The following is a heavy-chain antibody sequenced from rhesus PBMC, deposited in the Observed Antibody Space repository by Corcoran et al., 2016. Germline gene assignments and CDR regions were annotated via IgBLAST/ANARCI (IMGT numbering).Heavy chain of an antibody. CDR3: ARGYGSSYWWYFDL. J-gene: IGHJ2*01. CDR2: IYGTGGST. CDR1: GGSISSSNW. V-gene: IGHV4-93*02. Sequence: QVQLQESGPAVVKPSETLSLTCAVSGGSISSSNWWSWIRQSPGKGLEWIGGIYGTGGSTEYNPSCKCRCTISIATSKNQFSLKLSAVTAADTVVYYCARGYGSSYWWYFDLWGPGTPITISS. D-gene: IGHD4-29*01.